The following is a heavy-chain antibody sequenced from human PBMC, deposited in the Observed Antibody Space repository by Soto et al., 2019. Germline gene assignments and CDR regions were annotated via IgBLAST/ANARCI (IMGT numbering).Heavy chain of an antibody. Sequence: GGSLRLSCAASGFTFSSYAMHWVRQAPGKGLEWVAVISYDGSNKYYADSVKGRFTISRDNSKNTLYLQMNSLRAEDTAVYCCARGGPQLVLGEIDYWGQGTLVTVSS. CDR3: ARGGPQLVLGEIDY. V-gene: IGHV3-30-3*01. J-gene: IGHJ4*02. D-gene: IGHD6-13*01. CDR2: ISYDGSNK. CDR1: GFTFSSYA.